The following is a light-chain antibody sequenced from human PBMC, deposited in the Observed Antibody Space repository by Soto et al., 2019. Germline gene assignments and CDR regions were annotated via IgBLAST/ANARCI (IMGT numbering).Light chain of an antibody. V-gene: IGKV3-20*01. CDR2: GAS. CDR3: QQYGRSPPRT. J-gene: IGKJ2*01. CDR1: QSVNY. Sequence: EIVLTQSPGTLSLSPGERDTLSCTASQSVNYVAWYQQKDGQGPRLLIYGASNRATGIPDRFSASGSGTDFTLTISRLAPEDSAVYYCQQYGRSPPRTFGQGTKLEIK.